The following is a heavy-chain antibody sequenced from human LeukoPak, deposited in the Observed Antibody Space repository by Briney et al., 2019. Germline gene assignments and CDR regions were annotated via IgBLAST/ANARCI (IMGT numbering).Heavy chain of an antibody. Sequence: GGSLRLSCAASGFTFSSYSMNWVRQAPGKGLEWVSSISSSSSYIYYAVSVKGRFTISRDNAKNSPYLQMNSLRAEDTAVYYCASDYGGKRDAFDIWGQGTMVTVSS. V-gene: IGHV3-21*01. CDR3: ASDYGGKRDAFDI. J-gene: IGHJ3*02. D-gene: IGHD4-23*01. CDR1: GFTFSSYS. CDR2: ISSSSSYI.